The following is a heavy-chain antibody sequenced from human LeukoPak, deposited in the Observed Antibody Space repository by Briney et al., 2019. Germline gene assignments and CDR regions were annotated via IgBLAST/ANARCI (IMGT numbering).Heavy chain of an antibody. V-gene: IGHV4-4*07. D-gene: IGHD3-16*01. CDR3: ARGGGHGPFDS. CDR2: IYPSGTT. J-gene: IGHJ4*02. Sequence: SETLSLTCYVSGGSLTNYYWSWIRQPAGKGLEWIGRIYPSGTTNCNPSLKSRLTMSVDTSKKQFSLNLRFLIAADTAVYYCARGGGHGPFDSWGPGTLVTVSS. CDR1: GGSLTNYY.